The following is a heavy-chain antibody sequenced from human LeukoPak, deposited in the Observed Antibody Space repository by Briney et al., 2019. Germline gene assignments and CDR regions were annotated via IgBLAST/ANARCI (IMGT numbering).Heavy chain of an antibody. Sequence: GGSLRLSCAASGLSFTTYGMHWVRQAPGRGLEWVAFIRYDGNYKNYADSVKGRFTVSRDNSKNTLYLQMNSLRAEDTAMYYCAKEHHEYTNSPYDGFDVWGQGTVGTVSS. J-gene: IGHJ3*01. CDR1: GLSFTTYG. CDR3: AKEHHEYTNSPYDGFDV. D-gene: IGHD2-8*01. V-gene: IGHV3-30*02. CDR2: IRYDGNYK.